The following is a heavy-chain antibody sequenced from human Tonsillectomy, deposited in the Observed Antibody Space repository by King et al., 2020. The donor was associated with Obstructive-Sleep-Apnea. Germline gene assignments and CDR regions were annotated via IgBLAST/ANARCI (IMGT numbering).Heavy chain of an antibody. CDR2: IWSDGSNK. Sequence: QLVQSGGGVVQPGRSLRLSCAASGFTFSIYGMHWVRQAPGKGLQWVAAIWSDGSNKFYTDSVKGRFTVSRDNSEDTLNLQMNSLRAEDTAVYYCAGEWHYYDSSGYKYRGPFDYWGQGTLVTVSS. J-gene: IGHJ4*02. V-gene: IGHV3-33*01. CDR1: GFTFSIYG. D-gene: IGHD3-22*01. CDR3: AGEWHYYDSSGYKYRGPFDY.